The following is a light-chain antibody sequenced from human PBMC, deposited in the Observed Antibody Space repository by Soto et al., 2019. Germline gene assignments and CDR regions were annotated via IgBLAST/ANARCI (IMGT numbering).Light chain of an antibody. CDR2: SAS. J-gene: IGKJ5*01. Sequence: DIQMTQSPSSLSASVGDRVTITCRASQDISVYLAWYQQKPGKVPKLLIYSASTLQSGVPSRFSGSGSGTDFTLTISSLQPEDAATYYCQKFNTAPPTFGQGTRLEIK. CDR1: QDISVY. V-gene: IGKV1-27*01. CDR3: QKFNTAPPT.